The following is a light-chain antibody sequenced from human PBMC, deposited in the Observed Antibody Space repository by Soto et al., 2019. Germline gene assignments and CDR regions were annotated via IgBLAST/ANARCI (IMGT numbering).Light chain of an antibody. J-gene: IGLJ1*01. V-gene: IGLV2-11*01. CDR2: DVS. CDR3: CSYAGSYPYV. CDR1: SSDVGGYNY. Sequence: QSVLTQPRSVSGSPGQSLTISCTGTSSDVGGYNYVSWYQQHPGKAPKLMIYDVSKRPSGVPDRFSGSKSGNTASLTISGLQAEDEADYYCCSYAGSYPYVFGTGTKVTVL.